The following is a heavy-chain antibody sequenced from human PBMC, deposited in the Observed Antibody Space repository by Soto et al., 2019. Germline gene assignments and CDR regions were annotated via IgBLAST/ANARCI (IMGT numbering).Heavy chain of an antibody. CDR1: GYTFTDYY. D-gene: IGHD2-2*03. CDR2: INPNSGGT. J-gene: IGHJ3*02. CDR3: ARGRGYCSGTSCYIDAFDI. Sequence: ASVKVSCKTSGYTFTDYYMHWVRQAPGQGLEWTGWINPNSGGTIYAQKFQGRVTMTRDTSISTANMELSRLRSDDTAVYYCARGRGYCSGTSCYIDAFDIWGQGTMVTVSS. V-gene: IGHV1-2*02.